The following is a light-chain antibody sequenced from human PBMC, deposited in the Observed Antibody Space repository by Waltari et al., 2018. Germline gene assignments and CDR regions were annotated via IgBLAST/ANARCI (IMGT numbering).Light chain of an antibody. V-gene: IGLV2-11*01. Sequence: QSALTQPRSVSGSPGQSVTISCTGTSSDVGAYNYVSWYQQHPGKAPKLMVYDVNKRPSGVPDRFSGSKSGNTASLTISGLQAEDEADYHCCSYAGNYTLIFGGGTKLTVL. J-gene: IGLJ2*01. CDR1: SSDVGAYNY. CDR2: DVN. CDR3: CSYAGNYTLI.